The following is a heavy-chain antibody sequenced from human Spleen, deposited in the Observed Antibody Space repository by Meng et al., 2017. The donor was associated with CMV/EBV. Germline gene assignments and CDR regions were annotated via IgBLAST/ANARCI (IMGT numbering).Heavy chain of an antibody. D-gene: IGHD3-10*02. V-gene: IGHV3-66*02. CDR2: IYSGGST. Sequence: GESLKISCAASGFTVSSSYMSWVRQAPGKGLEWVSVIYSGGSTYYADSVKGRFTISRDNSKNTLYLQMNSLRAEDTAVYYCARTDVRYWGQGTLVTVSS. CDR1: GFTVSSSY. J-gene: IGHJ4*02. CDR3: ARTDVRY.